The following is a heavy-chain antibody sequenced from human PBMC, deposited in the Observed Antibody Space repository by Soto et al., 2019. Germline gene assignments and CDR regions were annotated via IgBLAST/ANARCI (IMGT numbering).Heavy chain of an antibody. CDR3: ARVVLEWLPTSGFDY. CDR2: ITAENSNT. Sequence: QIQLVQSGAEVKKPGASVKVSCKASGYSFTSYGITWVRQAPGQGPEWLGWITAENSNTNYAQKFQGRGTMTTDTSTNTAYMELRGLRSDDTAVYYCARVVLEWLPTSGFDYWGQGTLVTVSS. V-gene: IGHV1-18*04. CDR1: GYSFTSYG. D-gene: IGHD3-3*01. J-gene: IGHJ4*02.